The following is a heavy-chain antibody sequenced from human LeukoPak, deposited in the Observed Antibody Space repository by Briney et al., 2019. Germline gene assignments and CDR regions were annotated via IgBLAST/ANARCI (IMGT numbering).Heavy chain of an antibody. CDR2: ISPGGST. J-gene: IGHJ4*02. Sequence: GGSLRLSCAASGFTFTNYAMSWVRQAPGRGLEWVSNISPGGSTNYADSVKGRFTISRDNSKNSLYLQMNSLRAEDTAVYYCARARRITMVRGVPKDFDYWGQGTLVTVSS. CDR3: ARARRITMVRGVPKDFDY. D-gene: IGHD3-10*01. CDR1: GFTFTNYA. V-gene: IGHV3-23*01.